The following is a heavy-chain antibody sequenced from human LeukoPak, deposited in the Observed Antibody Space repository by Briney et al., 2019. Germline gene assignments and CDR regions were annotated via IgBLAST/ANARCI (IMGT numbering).Heavy chain of an antibody. CDR3: VRGKGAGTNTTLHWFDP. Sequence: GASVKVSCKASGYTFTSYVINGVRQAPGQGLEWMGWSSAYNGNTNYEQKIKGRVTMTKDTSTSTDYMELRSLRSDDKAVYYCVRGKGAGTNTTLHWFDPWGQGTLITVSS. V-gene: IGHV1-18*01. D-gene: IGHD1-1*01. J-gene: IGHJ5*02. CDR2: SSAYNGNT. CDR1: GYTFTSYV.